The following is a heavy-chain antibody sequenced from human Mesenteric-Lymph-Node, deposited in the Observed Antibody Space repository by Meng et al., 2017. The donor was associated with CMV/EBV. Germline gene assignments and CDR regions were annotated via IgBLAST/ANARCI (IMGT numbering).Heavy chain of an antibody. V-gene: IGHV3-7*04. CDR1: GFTFSSYW. J-gene: IGHJ4*02. CDR2: IKQDGSEK. D-gene: IGHD6-13*01. CDR3: ARGSHYSSSWYSLTDY. Sequence: GESLKISCAASGFTFSSYWMSWVRRAPGKGLEWAANIKQDGSEKFYVDSVKGRFTISRDNAKNSLYLQMNSLRAEDTAVYYCARGSHYSSSWYSLTDYWGQGTLVTVSS.